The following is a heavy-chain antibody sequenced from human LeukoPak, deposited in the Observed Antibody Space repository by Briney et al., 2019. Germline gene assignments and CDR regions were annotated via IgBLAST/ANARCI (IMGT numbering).Heavy chain of an antibody. CDR2: IYYNGKT. CDR1: GGSISSSSYY. Sequence: SETLSLTCTVSGGSISSSSYYWGWIRQPPGKGLEWIGSIYYNGKTYYNPSLQSRVTIFVDTSKNQFSLKLSSVTAADTAVYYCARKGYYYDSSGYTAFDIWGQGTMVTVSS. D-gene: IGHD3-22*01. J-gene: IGHJ3*02. CDR3: ARKGYYYDSSGYTAFDI. V-gene: IGHV4-39*01.